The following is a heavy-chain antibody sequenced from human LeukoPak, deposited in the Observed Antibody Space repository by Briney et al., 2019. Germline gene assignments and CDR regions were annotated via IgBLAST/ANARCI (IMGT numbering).Heavy chain of an antibody. V-gene: IGHV1-24*01. CDR2: FDPEDGET. Sequence: ASVKVSCKVSGYTLTELSMHWVRQAPGKGLEWMGGFDPEDGETIYAQKFPGRVTMTEDTSTDTAYMELSSLRSEDTAVYYCATDFRWGYCSSTSCSPPGYWGQGTLVTVSS. CDR3: ATDFRWGYCSSTSCSPPGY. J-gene: IGHJ4*02. CDR1: GYTLTELS. D-gene: IGHD2-2*01.